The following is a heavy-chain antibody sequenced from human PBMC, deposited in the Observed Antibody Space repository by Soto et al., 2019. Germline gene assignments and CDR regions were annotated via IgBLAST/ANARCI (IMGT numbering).Heavy chain of an antibody. CDR3: ARDLRFQGHDYADYLGYGMDV. J-gene: IGHJ6*02. CDR2: IYYSGRT. CDR1: GGSISPYY. D-gene: IGHD4-17*01. Sequence: SSETVSLTCTVSGGSISPYYWSWIRQPPGKGLEWIGFIYYSGRTSYNPSLKSRVTISVDTSKNQFSLNLSSVTAADTAVYYCARDLRFQGHDYADYLGYGMDVWGQGTTVTVSS. V-gene: IGHV4-59*01.